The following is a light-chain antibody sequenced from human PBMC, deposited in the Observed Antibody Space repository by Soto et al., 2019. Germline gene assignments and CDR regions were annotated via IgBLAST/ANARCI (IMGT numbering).Light chain of an antibody. CDR2: GAS. CDR1: QSVSSSH. Sequence: DIVLTQSPGTLSLSPGEGATLSCRASQSVSSSHLAWYQQKPGQAPRLVIYGASSRATGIPDRFSGSASGTDFTLTISRLEPEDFAVYYCQQYGGSPRYTFGQGTTLEIK. V-gene: IGKV3-20*01. J-gene: IGKJ2*01. CDR3: QQYGGSPRYT.